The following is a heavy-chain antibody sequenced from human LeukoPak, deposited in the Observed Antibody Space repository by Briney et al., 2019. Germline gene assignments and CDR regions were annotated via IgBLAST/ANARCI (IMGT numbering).Heavy chain of an antibody. J-gene: IGHJ3*02. CDR1: GFTFSSYW. CDR2: IKEDGNKK. Sequence: GGSLRLSCAASGFTFSSYWMSWVRQAPGKGLEWVANIKEDGNKKYYVDSVKGRFTISRDNSKNTLYLQMNSLRAEDTAVYYCARERDAFDIWGQGTMVTVSS. CDR3: ARERDAFDI. V-gene: IGHV3-7*04.